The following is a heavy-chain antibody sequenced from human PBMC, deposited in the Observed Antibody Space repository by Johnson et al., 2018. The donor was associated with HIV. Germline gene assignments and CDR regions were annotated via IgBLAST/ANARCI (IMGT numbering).Heavy chain of an antibody. Sequence: VQLVESGGGLVQPGGSLRLSCAASGFTFSSYWMHWVRQAPGKGLVWVSRINSDGSSTSYADSVKGRFTISRDNAKNTLYLQMNSLRAEDTAVYHCARDRIVGADYDAVDIWGQGTMVTVSS. J-gene: IGHJ3*02. CDR3: ARDRIVGADYDAVDI. CDR1: GFTFSSYW. V-gene: IGHV3-74*01. D-gene: IGHD1-26*01. CDR2: INSDGSST.